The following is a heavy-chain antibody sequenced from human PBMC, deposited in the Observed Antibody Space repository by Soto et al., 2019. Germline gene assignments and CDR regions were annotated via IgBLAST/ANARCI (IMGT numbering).Heavy chain of an antibody. Sequence: SXKVSFTTSGYIXSGYYRDWVRQAPGQGLEWMGWINHKSGVKSYAQKFQGRATMGRDTSITTVYMELRRLTYDDTAVYYSARDGVVVDFWNPIWFDPWGQGTQGPVSS. CDR2: INHKSGVK. CDR3: ARDGVVVDFWNPIWFDP. V-gene: IGHV1-2*02. D-gene: IGHD3-3*01. J-gene: IGHJ5*02. CDR1: GYIXSGYY.